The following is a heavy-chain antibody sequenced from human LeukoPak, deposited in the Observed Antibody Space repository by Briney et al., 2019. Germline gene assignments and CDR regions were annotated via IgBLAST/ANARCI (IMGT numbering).Heavy chain of an antibody. CDR1: GFTFSSYG. CDR2: IRSDEGNK. CDR3: AKGPSYSSGWSAEYFQH. D-gene: IGHD6-19*01. Sequence: GGSLRLSCAASGFTFSSYGMHWVRQAPGKGLEWVAFIRSDEGNKYYADSVKGRFTISRDNAKNSLYLQMNSLRAEDTAVYYCAKGPSYSSGWSAEYFQHWGQGTLVTVSS. V-gene: IGHV3-30*02. J-gene: IGHJ1*01.